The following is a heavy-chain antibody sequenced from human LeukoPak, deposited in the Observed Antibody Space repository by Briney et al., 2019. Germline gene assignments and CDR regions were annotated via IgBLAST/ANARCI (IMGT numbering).Heavy chain of an antibody. CDR2: INPNSGGT. Sequence: EASVKVSCKASGYTFTGYYMHWVRQAPGQGLEWMGWINPNSGGTNYAQKFQGRVTMTRDTSISTAYMELSRLRSDDTAVYYCARESVLGIRGGWFDPWGQGTLVTVSS. V-gene: IGHV1-2*02. J-gene: IGHJ5*02. D-gene: IGHD7-27*01. CDR3: ARESVLGIRGGWFDP. CDR1: GYTFTGYY.